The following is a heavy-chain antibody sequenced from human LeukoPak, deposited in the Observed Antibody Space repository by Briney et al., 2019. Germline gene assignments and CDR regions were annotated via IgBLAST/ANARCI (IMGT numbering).Heavy chain of an antibody. CDR3: ARQAVSGYSSSKTVFDY. J-gene: IGHJ4*02. CDR1: GGSISSHY. V-gene: IGHV4-59*08. Sequence: PSETLSLTCTVSGGSISSHYWSWIRQPPGKGLEWIGYIYYSGSTNYNPSLKSRVTISVDTSKNQFSLKLSSVTAADTAVYYCARQAVSGYSSSKTVFDYWGRGTLVTVSS. CDR2: IYYSGST. D-gene: IGHD6-13*01.